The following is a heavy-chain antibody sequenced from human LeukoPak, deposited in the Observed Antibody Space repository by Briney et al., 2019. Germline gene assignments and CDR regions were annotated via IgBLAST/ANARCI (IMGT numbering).Heavy chain of an antibody. CDR1: GFTFRDYW. CDR2: LHSDGSNT. Sequence: GGSLRLSCAASGFTFRDYWVHWVRQAPGKGLVWVSRLHSDGSNTTYADSVKGRFTISRDNAKNTLYLQMNSLRAEDTAVYYCARLSGYSSIDYWGQGALVTVSS. J-gene: IGHJ4*02. V-gene: IGHV3-74*01. D-gene: IGHD6-13*01. CDR3: ARLSGYSSIDY.